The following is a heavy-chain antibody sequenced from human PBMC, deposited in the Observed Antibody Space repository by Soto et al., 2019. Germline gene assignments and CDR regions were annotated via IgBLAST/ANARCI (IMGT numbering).Heavy chain of an antibody. CDR2: ISYDGSNT. V-gene: IGHV3-30*18. CDR3: AKDGETKQWLRYFDY. D-gene: IGHD6-19*01. Sequence: QVQLVESGGGVVQPGRSLRLSCAASGFTFSSYAMHWVRQAPGKGLEYMAIISYDGSNTYYADSVKGRFTISRDNSKSTLYLQMNSLRAEDTAVYHCAKDGETKQWLRYFDYWGQGTLVTVSS. CDR1: GFTFSSYA. J-gene: IGHJ4*02.